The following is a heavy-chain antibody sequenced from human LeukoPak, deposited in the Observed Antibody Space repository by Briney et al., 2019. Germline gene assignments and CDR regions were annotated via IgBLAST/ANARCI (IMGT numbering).Heavy chain of an antibody. J-gene: IGHJ4*02. CDR2: IKSKTFAEAT. Sequence: GGSLRLSCAASGFMFSGAWMSWVRQAPGKGLEWVGRIKSKTFAEATDYAAPVKGRFTISRDDSENTLYLQMNSLKTDDTAVYFWSTDWYNRWGRGTLVTVSS. V-gene: IGHV3-15*01. CDR1: GFMFSGAW. D-gene: IGHD1-14*01. CDR3: STDWYNR.